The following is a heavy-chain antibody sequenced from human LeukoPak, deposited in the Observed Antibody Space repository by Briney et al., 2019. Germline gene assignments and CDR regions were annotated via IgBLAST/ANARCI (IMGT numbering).Heavy chain of an antibody. CDR2: ISGSGDST. J-gene: IGHJ6*02. CDR1: GFTFRSFA. Sequence: PGGSLRLTCAASGFTFRSFAVTWVRQAPGKGLEWVSVISGSGDSTYYADSVKGRFTISRDNSKNTLYLQMNSLRAEDTAVYYCARGTTVVTPVHYYGMDVWGQGTTVTVSS. V-gene: IGHV3-23*01. CDR3: ARGTTVVTPVHYYGMDV. D-gene: IGHD4-23*01.